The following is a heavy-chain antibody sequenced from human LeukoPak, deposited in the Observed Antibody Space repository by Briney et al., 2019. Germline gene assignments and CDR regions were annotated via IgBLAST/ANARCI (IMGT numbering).Heavy chain of an antibody. D-gene: IGHD6-13*01. CDR1: GFTFSSYG. CDR3: AKDSLYSSSWYGVNWLDP. J-gene: IGHJ5*02. V-gene: IGHV3-30*18. Sequence: GRSLRLSCAASGFTFSSYGMHWVRQAPGKGLEWVAVISYDGSNTYYADSVKGRITISRDNSKNTLYPQMDSLRAEDTAVYYCAKDSLYSSSWYGVNWLDPWGQGTLVTVCS. CDR2: ISYDGSNT.